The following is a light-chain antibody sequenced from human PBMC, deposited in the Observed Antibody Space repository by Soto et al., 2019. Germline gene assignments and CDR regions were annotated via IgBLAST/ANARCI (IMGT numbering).Light chain of an antibody. CDR3: HQHHDWPLT. CDR2: DVS. Sequence: EIVLTQSPATLSLSPGGRATLSCRASQTVRINLAWYQQRPGQAPRLLIYDVSNRATGIPARFSGSGSGTDFTLTISSLEPEDFAVYYCHQHHDWPLTFGGGTKVEIQ. J-gene: IGKJ4*01. V-gene: IGKV3-11*01. CDR1: QTVRIN.